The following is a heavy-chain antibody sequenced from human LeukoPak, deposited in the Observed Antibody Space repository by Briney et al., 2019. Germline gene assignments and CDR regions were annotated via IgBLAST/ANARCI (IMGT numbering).Heavy chain of an antibody. D-gene: IGHD3-9*01. CDR2: IYPGDSDT. V-gene: IGHV5-51*01. CDR1: GYSFTSYW. Sequence: GESLKISCKGSGYSFTSYWIGWVRQMPGKGLEWMGIIYPGDSDTRYSPSFQGQVTISADKSISTAYLQWSSLKASDTAMYYCVREGPYYDILTGYDYWGQGTLVTVSS. J-gene: IGHJ4*02. CDR3: VREGPYYDILTGYDY.